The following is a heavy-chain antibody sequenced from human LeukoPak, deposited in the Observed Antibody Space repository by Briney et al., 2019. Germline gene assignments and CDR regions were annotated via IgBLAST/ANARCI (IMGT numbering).Heavy chain of an antibody. CDR1: GGSFSGYY. J-gene: IGHJ4*02. Sequence: SETLSLTCAVYGGSFSGYYWSWIRQPPGKGLEWIGEINHSGSTNYNPSLKSRVTISVDTSKSQFSLKLSSVTAADTAVYYCVGTMMFDYWGQGTLVTVSS. D-gene: IGHD3-22*01. CDR3: VGTMMFDY. CDR2: INHSGST. V-gene: IGHV4-34*01.